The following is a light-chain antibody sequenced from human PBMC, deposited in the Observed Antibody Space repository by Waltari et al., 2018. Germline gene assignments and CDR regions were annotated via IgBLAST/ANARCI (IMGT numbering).Light chain of an antibody. V-gene: IGLV1-51*02. CDR3: GTWDSSLSGAV. Sequence: QSVLTPPPSVSAAPGPRVTISCHGGSSNIGNNYVSWSRQFPGTAPKLLIYEDSERPSGIPGRFSGSKSGTSATLDITGLQAGDEADYYCGTWDSSLSGAVFGGGTHLTVL. J-gene: IGLJ7*01. CDR1: SSNIGNNY. CDR2: EDS.